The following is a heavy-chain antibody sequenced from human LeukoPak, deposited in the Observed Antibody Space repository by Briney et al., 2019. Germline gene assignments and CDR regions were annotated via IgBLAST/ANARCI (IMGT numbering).Heavy chain of an antibody. D-gene: IGHD6-6*01. CDR3: AKEDSSSSRYYFEY. CDR1: GFAFSSYA. J-gene: IGHJ4*02. V-gene: IGHV3-23*01. CDR2: ISGGGGGT. Sequence: GGSLRLSCAASGFAFSSYAMSWLRQAPGTGLEWVSSISGGGGGTYYADSVKGRFTISRDNAKNTLYLQMNSLRAEDTAVYYCAKEDSSSSRYYFEYWGQGALVTVSS.